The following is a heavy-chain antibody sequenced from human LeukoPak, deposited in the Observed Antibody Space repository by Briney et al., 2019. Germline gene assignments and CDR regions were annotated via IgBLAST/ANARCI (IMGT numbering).Heavy chain of an antibody. CDR2: ISGSGGST. Sequence: GGSLRLSCAASGFTFSSYAMSWVRQAPGKGLEWVSAISGSGGSTYYADSVKGRFIISRDNSKNTLYLQMNSQRAEDTALYYCAKPVGAAGGYGEYLQHWGQGTLVTVSS. V-gene: IGHV3-23*01. CDR3: AKPVGAAGGYGEYLQH. J-gene: IGHJ1*01. D-gene: IGHD6-13*01. CDR1: GFTFSSYA.